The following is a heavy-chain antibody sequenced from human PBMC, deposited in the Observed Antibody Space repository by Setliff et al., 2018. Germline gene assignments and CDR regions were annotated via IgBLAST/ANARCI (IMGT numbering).Heavy chain of an antibody. Sequence: GGSLRLSCAASGFTFSSYWMSWVRQAPGKGLEWISYISSSGDTIYYADSVKGRFTISRDNAKKSLYLQMSRLRAEDTAVYYCASAMTANSLAFWGQGMLVTVSS. D-gene: IGHD2-21*02. CDR2: ISSSGDTI. CDR3: ASAMTANSLAF. V-gene: IGHV3-48*04. J-gene: IGHJ4*02. CDR1: GFTFSSYW.